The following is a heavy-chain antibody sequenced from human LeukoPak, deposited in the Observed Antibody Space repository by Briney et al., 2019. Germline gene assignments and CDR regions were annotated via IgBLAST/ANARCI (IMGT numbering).Heavy chain of an antibody. CDR1: GGSISSYY. V-gene: IGHV4-59*01. Sequence: PLETLSLTCTVSGGSISSYYWSWIRQPPGKGLEWIGYIYYSGSTNYNPSLKSRVTISVDTSKNQFSLKLSSVTAADTAVYYCARQDYYDSSGYYYFDYWGQGTLVTVSS. CDR2: IYYSGST. J-gene: IGHJ4*02. CDR3: ARQDYYDSSGYYYFDY. D-gene: IGHD3-22*01.